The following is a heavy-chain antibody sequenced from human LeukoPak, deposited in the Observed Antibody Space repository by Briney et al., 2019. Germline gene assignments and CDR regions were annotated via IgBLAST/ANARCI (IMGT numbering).Heavy chain of an antibody. CDR1: GGSFSGYY. Sequence: PSETLSLTCAVYGGSFSGYYWSWTRQPPGKGLEWIGEINHSGSTNYNPSLKSRVTISVDTSKNQFSLKLSSVTAADTAVYYCARAGSTLRPVDYWGQGTLVTVSS. V-gene: IGHV4-34*01. CDR2: INHSGST. D-gene: IGHD1-26*01. J-gene: IGHJ4*02. CDR3: ARAGSTLRPVDY.